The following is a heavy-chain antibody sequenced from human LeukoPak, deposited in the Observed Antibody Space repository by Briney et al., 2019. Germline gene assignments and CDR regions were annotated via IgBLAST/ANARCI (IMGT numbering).Heavy chain of an antibody. CDR2: INHSGST. CDR1: GGSFSGYY. CDR3: ARGWKMLGYNWFDP. J-gene: IGHJ5*02. Sequence: TETLSLTCAVYGGSFSGYYWNWIRQPPGKGLEWIGEINHSGSTNYIPSLKSRVTISVDTSKNQFSLKLSSVTAADTAVYYCARGWKMLGYNWFDPWGQGTLVIVSS. V-gene: IGHV4-34*01. D-gene: IGHD1-1*01.